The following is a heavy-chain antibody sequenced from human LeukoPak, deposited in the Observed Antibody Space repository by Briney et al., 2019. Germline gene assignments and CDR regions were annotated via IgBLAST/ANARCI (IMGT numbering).Heavy chain of an antibody. CDR3: ARSLIVGTTFGYAY. CDR1: GYTFTSYY. J-gene: IGHJ4*02. D-gene: IGHD1-26*01. Sequence: GASVTVSCKASGYTFTSYYVHWVRQAPGQGLEWIGMINPSGGSTNYAQKFQGRVTMTRDTSTSTVYMELSSLRSEDTAVYYCARSLIVGTTFGYAYWGQGALVTVSS. V-gene: IGHV1-46*01. CDR2: INPSGGST.